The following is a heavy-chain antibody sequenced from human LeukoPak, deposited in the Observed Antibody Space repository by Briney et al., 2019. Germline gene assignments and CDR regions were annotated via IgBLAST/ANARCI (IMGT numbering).Heavy chain of an antibody. J-gene: IGHJ6*02. V-gene: IGHV1-46*01. CDR2: INPSGGST. CDR1: GYTFTSYY. D-gene: IGHD6-13*01. Sequence: ASVKVSCKASGYTFTSYYMHWVRQAPGQGLEWMGIINPSGGSTSYAQKFQGRVTMTRDTPTSTVYMELSSLRSEDTAVYYCARDRIAAAGTFHYYYYYGMDVWGQGTTVTVSS. CDR3: ARDRIAAAGTFHYYYYYGMDV.